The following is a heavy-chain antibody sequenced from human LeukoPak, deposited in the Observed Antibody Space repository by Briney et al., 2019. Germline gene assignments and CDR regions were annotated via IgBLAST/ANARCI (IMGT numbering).Heavy chain of an antibody. D-gene: IGHD3-22*01. CDR1: GGSISGYY. CDR2: VFYSGST. J-gene: IGHJ1*01. Sequence: PSETLSLTCTVSGGSISGYYWNWIRQPPGKGLEWIGYVFYSGSTNYNPSLKSRVTISVDTSKNQFSLKLSSVTAADTALYYCARDPGAYYYDNSGYTHAEHFQHWGQGILVTVSS. CDR3: ARDPGAYYYDNSGYTHAEHFQH. V-gene: IGHV4-59*12.